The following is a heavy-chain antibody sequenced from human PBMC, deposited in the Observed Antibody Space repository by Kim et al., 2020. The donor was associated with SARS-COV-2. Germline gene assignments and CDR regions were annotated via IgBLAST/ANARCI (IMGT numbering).Heavy chain of an antibody. CDR3: ARMPVHYHGRNANWYF. Sequence: SETLSLTCTVSGGSISSNYWSWIRQPPGKGLDWIAYINYSGRTAYNPSLKSRVTTSVDTSKNQFSLMLTSVTAADTAVYYCARMPVHYHGRNANWYF. V-gene: IGHV4-59*08. D-gene: IGHD3-10*01. J-gene: IGHJ2*01. CDR1: GGSISSNY. CDR2: INYSGRT.